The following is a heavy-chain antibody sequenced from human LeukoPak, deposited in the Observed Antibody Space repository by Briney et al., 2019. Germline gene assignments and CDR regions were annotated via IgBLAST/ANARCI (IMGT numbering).Heavy chain of an antibody. D-gene: IGHD5-24*01. CDR3: ARLGSEVGYTADGTFDY. Sequence: GESLKISCKASGYSFIDYWIGWVRQMPGKGLEWMGIIYPGDSDTRYSPSFQGQVTISADKSISTAYLQWSSLKASDTAMYYCARLGSEVGYTADGTFDYWGQGTLVTVSS. CDR1: GYSFIDYW. V-gene: IGHV5-51*01. J-gene: IGHJ4*02. CDR2: IYPGDSDT.